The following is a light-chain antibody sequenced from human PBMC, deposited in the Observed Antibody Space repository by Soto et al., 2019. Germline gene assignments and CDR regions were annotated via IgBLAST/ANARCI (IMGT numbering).Light chain of an antibody. CDR3: QQRSNSPLT. CDR1: QSVSSY. Sequence: EIVLTQSPATLSLSPGERATLSCRASQSVSSYLAWYQQKPGQAPRLLIYDASNRATCIPARFSGSGSGTDLTLTISSLEPEDFAVYYCQQRSNSPLTFGGGTKVEIK. CDR2: DAS. V-gene: IGKV3-11*01. J-gene: IGKJ4*01.